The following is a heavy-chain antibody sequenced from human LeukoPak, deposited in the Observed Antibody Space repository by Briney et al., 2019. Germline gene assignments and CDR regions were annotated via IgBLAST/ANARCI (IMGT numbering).Heavy chain of an antibody. Sequence: PSETLSLTCDDHGASFTGYYWSWICQSPGKGLEWIGEMNQRGSMNYNPYPKSRVTISVDRSNNQFSLKLSSVTAADTAVYYCARDLTFIAAAGTVSVWFDPWGQGTLVTVSS. CDR3: ARDLTFIAAAGTVSVWFDP. CDR1: GASFTGYY. V-gene: IGHV4-34*01. CDR2: MNQRGSM. J-gene: IGHJ5*02. D-gene: IGHD6-13*01.